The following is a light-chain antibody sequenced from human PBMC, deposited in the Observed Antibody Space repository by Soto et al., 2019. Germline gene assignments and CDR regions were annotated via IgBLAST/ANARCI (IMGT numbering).Light chain of an antibody. J-gene: IGLJ2*01. Sequence: QSVLTQPASVSGSPGQSITISCTGTSSDVGGYNYVSWYQQHPGKAPKLMIYDVSNRPSGVSNRFSGSNSGNTASLTISGLQAEDEADYYCSSYTSSSTLFGGGTQLTVL. CDR3: SSYTSSSTL. CDR1: SSDVGGYNY. CDR2: DVS. V-gene: IGLV2-14*01.